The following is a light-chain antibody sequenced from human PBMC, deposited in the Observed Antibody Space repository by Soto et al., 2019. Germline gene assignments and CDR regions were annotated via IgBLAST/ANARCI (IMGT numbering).Light chain of an antibody. V-gene: IGLV2-14*03. J-gene: IGLJ1*01. CDR1: SSDIGYSNF. Sequence: QSALTQPASVSGSPGQSITISCTVTSSDIGYSNFVSWYQQHPGKAPKLLIYDLINRPSGVPNRFSGSKSGNTASLTISGLQAEDEADYYCNSCTSANTYVFGTGTKVTVL. CDR3: NSCTSANTYV. CDR2: DLI.